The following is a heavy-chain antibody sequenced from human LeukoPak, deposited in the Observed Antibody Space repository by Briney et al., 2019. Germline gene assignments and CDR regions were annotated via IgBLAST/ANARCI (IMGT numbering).Heavy chain of an antibody. V-gene: IGHV4-59*01. CDR2: IYNSGST. CDR3: VRDRELTY. Sequence: PETLSLTCTVSDGSISIYYWSWIRQPPGKGLEWIGYIYNSGSTIYNPSLKSRVTISADASKNQFSLKLSSVTAADTAVYYCVRDRELTYWGQGTLVTVSS. J-gene: IGHJ4*02. D-gene: IGHD5-24*01. CDR1: DGSISIYY.